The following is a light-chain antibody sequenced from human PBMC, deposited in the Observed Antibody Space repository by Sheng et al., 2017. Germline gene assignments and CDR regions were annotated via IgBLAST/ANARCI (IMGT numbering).Light chain of an antibody. CDR1: QSLSSPF. J-gene: IGKJ4*01. Sequence: EIVLTQSPGTLSLSPGETATLSCRTSQSLSSPFLAWYQQKPGQAPRLLLSGASSRDTDIPDRFSGSGSGTDFTLTIDRLQSEDFATYFCQQYGTSPKLSFGGGTKVEIK. CDR2: GAS. CDR3: QQYGTSPKLS. V-gene: IGKV3-20*01.